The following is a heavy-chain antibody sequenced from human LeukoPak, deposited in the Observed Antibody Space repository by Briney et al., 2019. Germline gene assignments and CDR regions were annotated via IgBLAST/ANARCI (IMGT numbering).Heavy chain of an antibody. D-gene: IGHD2-21*02. CDR2: IRYDGSNK. J-gene: IGHJ4*02. CDR3: AKEACAGDCHRDYFDY. V-gene: IGHV3-30*02. CDR1: GFTFSSYG. Sequence: GGSLRLSCAAPGFTFSSYGMHWVRQAPGKGLEWVAFIRYDGSNKYYADSVKGRFTISRDNSKNTLYLQMNSLRAEDTALYYCAKEACAGDCHRDYFDYWGQGTLVTVSS.